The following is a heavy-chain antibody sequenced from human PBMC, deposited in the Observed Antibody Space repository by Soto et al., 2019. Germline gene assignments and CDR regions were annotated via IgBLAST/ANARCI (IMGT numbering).Heavy chain of an antibody. CDR1: GFTFSHYW. Sequence: EVQLVESGGGLVQPGGSLRLSCAASGFTFSHYWMTWVRQAPGKGPEWVANIKPDGSEENYVDSLKGRFTISRDNAKNSLFLQMNSLRAEDTATYYCARDSVGCDSISCCSAFDAWGQGTMVTVSS. V-gene: IGHV3-7*01. CDR3: ARDSVGCDSISCCSAFDA. D-gene: IGHD2-2*01. CDR2: IKPDGSEE. J-gene: IGHJ3*01.